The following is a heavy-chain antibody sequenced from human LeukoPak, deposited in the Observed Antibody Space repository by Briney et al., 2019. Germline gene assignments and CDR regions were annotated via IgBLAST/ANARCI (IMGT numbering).Heavy chain of an antibody. Sequence: ASVKVSCKASGGTFSSYAISWVRQAPGQGLEWMGGIIPIFGTANYAQKFQGRVTITTDESTSTAYMELSSLRSEDTAVYYCARGDDFWSGYNYWGQGTLVTVSS. CDR2: IIPIFGTA. CDR3: ARGDDFWSGYNY. D-gene: IGHD3-3*01. J-gene: IGHJ4*02. V-gene: IGHV1-69*05. CDR1: GGTFSSYA.